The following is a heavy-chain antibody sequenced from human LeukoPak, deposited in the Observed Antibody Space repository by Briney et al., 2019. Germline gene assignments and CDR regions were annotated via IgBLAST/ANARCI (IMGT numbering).Heavy chain of an antibody. CDR3: ARELQWLADYYGMDV. V-gene: IGHV3-33*01. D-gene: IGHD6-19*01. J-gene: IGHJ6*02. Sequence: GRSLRLSCAASGFTFSSYGMHWVRQAPGKGLEWVAVIWYDGSNKYYADSVKGRCTISRDNSKNTLYLQMNSLRAEDTAVYYCARELQWLADYYGMDVWGQGTTVTVSS. CDR2: IWYDGSNK. CDR1: GFTFSSYG.